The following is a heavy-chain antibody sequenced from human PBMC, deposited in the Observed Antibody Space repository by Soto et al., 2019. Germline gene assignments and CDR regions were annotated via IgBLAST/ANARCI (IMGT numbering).Heavy chain of an antibody. CDR3: ARAANCSSCTGCYSQWFAP. Sequence: GASVKVSCKASGYPFNKFLMHWVRQAPGQSLEWMGWINTDNGNTRYSQKFQGRVTIARDTSASTVYMELSSPRSDDTAVYYCARAANCSSCTGCYSQWFAPWGQGTQVTVSS. CDR2: INTDNGNT. J-gene: IGHJ5*02. D-gene: IGHD2-2*02. V-gene: IGHV1-3*04. CDR1: GYPFNKFL.